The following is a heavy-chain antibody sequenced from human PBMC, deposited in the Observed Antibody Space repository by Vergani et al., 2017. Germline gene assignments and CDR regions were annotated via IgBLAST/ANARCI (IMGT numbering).Heavy chain of an antibody. J-gene: IGHJ3*02. Sequence: SVKGRFTISRDNAENSLYLQMNSLRAEDTAVYYCARSGYSYAFDAFDIWGQGTMVTVSS. CDR3: ARSGYSYAFDAFDI. V-gene: IGHV3-7*04. D-gene: IGHD5-18*01.